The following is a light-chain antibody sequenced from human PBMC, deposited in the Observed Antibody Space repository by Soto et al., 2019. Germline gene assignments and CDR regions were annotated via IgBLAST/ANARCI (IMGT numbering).Light chain of an antibody. CDR1: SSNIGAGYD. CDR3: AAWDDSLNWV. J-gene: IGLJ3*02. Sequence: QPVLTQPPSVSGAPGQRVTISCTGSSSNIGAGYDVHWYQQLPGTAPKLLIYGNNNRPSGVPARFSGSKSGTSASLAISGLQSEDEADYYCAAWDDSLNWVFGGGTKLTVL. CDR2: GNN. V-gene: IGLV1-40*01.